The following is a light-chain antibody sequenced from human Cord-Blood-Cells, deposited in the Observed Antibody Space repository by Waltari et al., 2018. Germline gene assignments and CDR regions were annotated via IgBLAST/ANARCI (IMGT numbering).Light chain of an antibody. CDR3: SSSAGSNNFV. CDR1: SSDVGGYNY. Sequence: QSALTQPPSASGSPGQSVTISCTGTSSDVGGYNYVSWYQQHPGKAPKLMIYEVSKRPSGVPDLFSGSMYGNTASVTVSGIQAEDEADYYCSSSAGSNNFVFGTGTKVTIL. V-gene: IGLV2-8*01. CDR2: EVS. J-gene: IGLJ1*01.